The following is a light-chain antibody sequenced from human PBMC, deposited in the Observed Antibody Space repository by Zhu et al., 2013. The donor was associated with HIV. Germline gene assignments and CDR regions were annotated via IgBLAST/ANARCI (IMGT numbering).Light chain of an antibody. J-gene: IGLJ2*01. V-gene: IGLV2-14*01. CDR2: EVA. Sequence: QSALTQPASVSGSPGQSIAISCTGTSSDVGAYKFVSWYQHHPGKAPKLMIYEVANRPSGVSDRFSGSKSGNTASLTISGLQAEDEAHYYCTSYTSSTTLIFGGGTKVTVL. CDR1: SSDVGAYKF. CDR3: TSYTSSTTLI.